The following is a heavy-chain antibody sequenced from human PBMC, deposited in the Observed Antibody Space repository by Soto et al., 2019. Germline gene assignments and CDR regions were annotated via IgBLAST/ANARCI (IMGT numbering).Heavy chain of an antibody. CDR2: IWYDGSNK. J-gene: IGHJ4*02. D-gene: IGHD2-15*01. Sequence: QVQLVESGGGVVQPGRSLRLSCAASGFTFSSYGMHWVRQAPGKGLEWVAVIWYDGSNKYYADSVKGRFTISRDNSKNTLYLQMNSLRAEDTAGYYCARDPSYCSGGSCYSFDYWGQGTLVTVSS. CDR1: GFTFSSYG. CDR3: ARDPSYCSGGSCYSFDY. V-gene: IGHV3-33*01.